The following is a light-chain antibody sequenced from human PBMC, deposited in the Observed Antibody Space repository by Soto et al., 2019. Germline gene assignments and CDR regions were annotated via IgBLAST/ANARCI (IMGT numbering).Light chain of an antibody. CDR1: SSDVGGYNY. Sequence: QSVLTQPDSVSESPGQSITISCTGTSSDVGGYNYVSWYQQHPGKAPKLMIYDVSNRPSGVSNRFSGSKSGNTASLTISGLQAEDEADYYCSSYTRSSTSDYVFGTGTKVTVL. CDR3: SSYTRSSTSDYV. V-gene: IGLV2-14*01. CDR2: DVS. J-gene: IGLJ1*01.